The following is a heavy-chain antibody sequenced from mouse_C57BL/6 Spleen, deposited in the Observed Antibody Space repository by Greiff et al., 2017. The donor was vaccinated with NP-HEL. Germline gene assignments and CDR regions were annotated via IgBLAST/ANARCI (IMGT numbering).Heavy chain of an antibody. CDR1: GYSFTDYN. Sequence: VQLKESGPELVKPGASVKISCKASGYSFTDYNMNWVKQSNGKSLEWIGVINPNYGTTSYNQKFKGKATLTVDQSSSTAYMQLNSLTSEDSAVYYCARGEDYSPYWYFDVWGTGTTVTVSS. D-gene: IGHD2-12*01. J-gene: IGHJ1*03. CDR3: ARGEDYSPYWYFDV. V-gene: IGHV1-39*01. CDR2: INPNYGTT.